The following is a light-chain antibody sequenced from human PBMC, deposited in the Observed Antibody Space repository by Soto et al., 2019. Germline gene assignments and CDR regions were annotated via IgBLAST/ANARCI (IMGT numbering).Light chain of an antibody. V-gene: IGLV2-8*01. CDR2: EVT. CDR1: SSDVGAYKY. J-gene: IGLJ3*02. CDR3: TSYEGNDICV. Sequence: QSALTQPPSASGSPGQSVTISCTGTSSDVGAYKYVSWYQQYPGKAPKLMIYEVTKRPSGVPDRFSGSKSGNTASLTVSGLQAEDEADCTSYEGNDICVFGGGTKVTVL.